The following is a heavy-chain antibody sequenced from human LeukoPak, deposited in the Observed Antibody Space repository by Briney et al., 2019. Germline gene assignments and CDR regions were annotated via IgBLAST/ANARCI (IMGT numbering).Heavy chain of an antibody. CDR3: ARRAYYNYGLDI. CDR2: IYPGDSDT. Sequence: GESLKISCEGSGYRFTTYWIGWVRQMPGKGLEWMGVIYPGDSDTTYSPSFQGQVTISADKSNNTAYLQWSSLEASDTATYYCARRAYYNYGLDIWGQGTTVTVSS. V-gene: IGHV5-51*01. J-gene: IGHJ6*02. CDR1: GYRFTTYW.